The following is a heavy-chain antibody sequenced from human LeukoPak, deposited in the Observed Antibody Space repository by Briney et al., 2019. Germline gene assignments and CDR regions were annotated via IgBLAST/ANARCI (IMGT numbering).Heavy chain of an antibody. V-gene: IGHV3-21*01. J-gene: IGHJ4*02. D-gene: IGHD3-10*01. CDR2: ISSSSSYI. Sequence: GGSLRLSCAASGFTFSSYSMNWVRQAPGKGLEWVSSISSSSSYIYYADSVKGRFTISRDNAKNSLYLQMNSLRAEDTAVYYCARGLLWFGELLTPGFDYWGQGTLVTVSS. CDR1: GFTFSSYS. CDR3: ARGLLWFGELLTPGFDY.